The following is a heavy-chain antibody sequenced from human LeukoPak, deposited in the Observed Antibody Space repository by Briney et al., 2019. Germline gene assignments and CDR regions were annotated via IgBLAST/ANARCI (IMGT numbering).Heavy chain of an antibody. CDR1: GFTFSSYA. CDR3: AKDRRGTNIVATIWDY. D-gene: IGHD5-12*01. V-gene: IGHV3-23*01. Sequence: PGGSLRLSCAASGFTFSSYAMSWVRQAPGKGLEWVSAISGSGGSTYYADSVKGRFTISRDNSKNTLYLQMNSLRAEDTAVYYCAKDRRGTNIVATIWDYWGQGTLVTVFS. CDR2: ISGSGGST. J-gene: IGHJ4*02.